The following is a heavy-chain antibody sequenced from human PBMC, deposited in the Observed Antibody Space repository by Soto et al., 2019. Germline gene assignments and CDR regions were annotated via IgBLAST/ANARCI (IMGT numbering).Heavy chain of an antibody. CDR2: ISGSGGST. CDR3: AKYMVVRYFDWLTSEGDC. CDR1: GLTFSSYT. Sequence: GGSRKLSCPASGLTFSSYTMTWSRQAPGKGLEWVSAISGSGGSTYYADSVKGRLTISRENSKNTLYLQMKSLKAGDTAVYTCAKYMVVRYFDWLTSEGDCWGQGTLVTISS. V-gene: IGHV3-23*01. J-gene: IGHJ4*02. D-gene: IGHD3-9*01.